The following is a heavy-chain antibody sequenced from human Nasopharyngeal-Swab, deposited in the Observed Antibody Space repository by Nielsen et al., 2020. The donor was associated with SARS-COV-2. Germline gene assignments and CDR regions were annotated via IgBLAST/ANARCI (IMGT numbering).Heavy chain of an antibody. V-gene: IGHV3-74*01. CDR1: GFTFSSYW. J-gene: IGHJ4*02. CDR3: AAAIWFGELLGSY. D-gene: IGHD3-10*01. CDR2: INSDGSST. Sequence: GGSLRLSCAASGFTFSSYWMHWVRQAPGKGLVWVSRINSDGSSTSYADSVKGRFTISRDNAKNTLCLQMNSLRAEDTAVYYCAAAIWFGELLGSYWGQGTLVTVSS.